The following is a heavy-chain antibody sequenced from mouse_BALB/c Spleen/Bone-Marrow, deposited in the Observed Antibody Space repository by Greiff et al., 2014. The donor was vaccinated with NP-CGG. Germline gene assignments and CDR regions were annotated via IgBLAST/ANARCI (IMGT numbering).Heavy chain of an antibody. J-gene: IGHJ3*01. CDR3: ARYGGYFPGCAY. Sequence: VQLQQSGAELVKPGASVKLSCKASGYTFTSYWMHWVKQRPGQGLEWIGGIDPSDSYTNYNQKFKGKATLTVDKSSSTAYMQLSRLTSEVSAVYYCARYGGYFPGCAYWGQGTLVTVSA. V-gene: IGHV1-69*02. D-gene: IGHD2-3*01. CDR2: IDPSDSYT. CDR1: GYTFTSYW.